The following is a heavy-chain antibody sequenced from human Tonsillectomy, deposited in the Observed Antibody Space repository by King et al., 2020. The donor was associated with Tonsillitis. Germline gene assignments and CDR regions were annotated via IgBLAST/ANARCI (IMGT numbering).Heavy chain of an antibody. V-gene: IGHV4-39*01. Sequence: QLQESGPGLVKPSETLSLTCTVSVGSISISTYSWGWIRQPPGKGLDWIGIIYYSGGTYYNPSLRSRVTISEDTSKNLFSLRLTSVTAADTAVYYCARLELRGMTYYGMDVWGQGTTVTVSS. CDR2: IYYSGGT. J-gene: IGHJ6*02. D-gene: IGHD1-7*01. CDR3: ARLELRGMTYYGMDV. CDR1: VGSISISTYS.